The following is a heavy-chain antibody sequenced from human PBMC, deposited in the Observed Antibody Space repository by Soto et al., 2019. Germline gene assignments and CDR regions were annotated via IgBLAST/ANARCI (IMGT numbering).Heavy chain of an antibody. Sequence: GGSLRLSCAASGFTFANYAMSWVRQVPGKGLEWVSAISVSGSSTYYADTVKGRFTISRENSRNTLYLQMNSLRAEDTAVYYCARDFFSCYGNGIDFADYSSQRSLVTVSS. D-gene: IGHD1-26*01. CDR2: ISVSGSST. CDR3: ARDFFSCYGNGIDFADY. J-gene: IGHJ4*01. V-gene: IGHV3-23*01. CDR1: GFTFANYA.